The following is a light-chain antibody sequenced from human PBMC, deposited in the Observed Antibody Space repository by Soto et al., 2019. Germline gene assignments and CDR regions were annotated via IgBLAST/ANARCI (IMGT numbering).Light chain of an antibody. V-gene: IGKV3-20*01. CDR1: QSVSNNY. Sequence: IVLTQSPGTLSLSPGERATLSCRASQSVSNNYLAWYQRKPGQAPRLLIYGASSRATGIPHRFSGSGSGTEFTLTISRLEPEDFAVYYCQQYDNSPWTFGQGTKV. CDR2: GAS. CDR3: QQYDNSPWT. J-gene: IGKJ1*01.